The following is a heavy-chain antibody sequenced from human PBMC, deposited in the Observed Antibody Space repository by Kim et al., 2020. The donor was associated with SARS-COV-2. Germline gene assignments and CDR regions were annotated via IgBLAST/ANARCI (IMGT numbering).Heavy chain of an antibody. Sequence: SKYCAGSVQGRFTSSRENSKNTLYLRMNGLRAEDTAVYYCARGNYYYGMDVWGQGTTVTVSS. J-gene: IGHJ6*02. V-gene: IGHV3-66*01. CDR3: ARGNYYYGMDV. CDR2: SK.